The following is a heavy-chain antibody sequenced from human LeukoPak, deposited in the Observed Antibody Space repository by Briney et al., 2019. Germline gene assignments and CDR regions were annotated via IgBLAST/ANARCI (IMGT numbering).Heavy chain of an antibody. CDR1: GFTFSSYS. CDR2: ITRSSSTI. CDR3: VRDPDALDY. V-gene: IGHV3-48*02. Sequence: GGSLRLSCAASGFTFSSYSMNWVRQAPAKGLEWVSYITRSSSTIHYRDSVKGRFTISRDNAKNSLYLQMNSLRDEDTAVYYCVRDPDALDYWGQGTLVTVSS. J-gene: IGHJ4*02.